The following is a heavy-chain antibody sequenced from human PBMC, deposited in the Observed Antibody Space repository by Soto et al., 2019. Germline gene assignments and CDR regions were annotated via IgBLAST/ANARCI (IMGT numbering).Heavy chain of an antibody. CDR2: MNPNSGNT. CDR3: ARGGIKRITSFGVVPNWFDP. V-gene: IGHV1-8*01. D-gene: IGHD3-3*01. CDR1: GYTFTSYD. Sequence: QVQLVQSGAEVKKPGASVKVSCKASGYTFTSYDINWVRQATGQGLEWMGWMNPNSGNTGYAQKFQGRVTMTRNTSTSTAHMELSSLRSEDAAVYYCARGGIKRITSFGVVPNWFDPWGQGTLVTVSS. J-gene: IGHJ5*02.